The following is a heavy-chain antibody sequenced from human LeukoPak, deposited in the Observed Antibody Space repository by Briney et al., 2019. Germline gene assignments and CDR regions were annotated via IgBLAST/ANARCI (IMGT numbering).Heavy chain of an antibody. D-gene: IGHD3-22*01. Sequence: PGGSLRLSCAASGFTFSNYWMSWVRQAPGKGLEWVSAISGSGGSTYYADSVKGRFTISRDNSKNTLYLQMNSLRAEDTAVYYCGYSSGYYYEGIDYWGQGTLVTVSS. J-gene: IGHJ4*02. CDR3: GYSSGYYYEGIDY. V-gene: IGHV3-23*01. CDR2: ISGSGGST. CDR1: GFTFSNYW.